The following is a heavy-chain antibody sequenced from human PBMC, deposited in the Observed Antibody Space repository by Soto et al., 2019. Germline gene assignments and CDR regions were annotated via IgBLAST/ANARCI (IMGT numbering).Heavy chain of an antibody. CDR1: GFTFSNAW. Sequence: SGGSLRLSCAASGFTFSNAWMSWVRQSPGKGLEWVGRIKSKTDGGTTDYAAPVKGRFTISRDDSKNTLYLQMNSLKTEDTAVYYCTTEEVPTFFDYWGQGTLVTVSS. CDR2: IKSKTDGGTT. CDR3: TTEEVPTFFDY. V-gene: IGHV3-15*01. J-gene: IGHJ4*02.